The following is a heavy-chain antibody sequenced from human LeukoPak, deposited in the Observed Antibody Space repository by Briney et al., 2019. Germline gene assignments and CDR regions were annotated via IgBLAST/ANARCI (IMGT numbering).Heavy chain of an antibody. D-gene: IGHD3-10*01. CDR2: IYNSGST. CDR1: GGPISRSY. V-gene: IGHV4-59*01. J-gene: IGHJ6*02. CDR3: ARASSGAIYYYGMDV. Sequence: PSETLSLTCTVSGGPISRSYWTWIRQPPGKGLEGIGCIYNSGSTLYNPSLKSRVTISEDTSKGQFSLKLSSVTAADTAVYYCARASSGAIYYYGMDVWGQGTTVTVSS.